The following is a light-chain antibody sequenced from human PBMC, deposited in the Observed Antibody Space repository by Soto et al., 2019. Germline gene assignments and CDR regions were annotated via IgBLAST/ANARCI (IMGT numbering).Light chain of an antibody. Sequence: DMVITQSPLSLPVTPGEPASISCISSQILLHSDGYNYLDWYLQKPWQSPQLLIYLGSNRASGVPDRFSGSGSGTDFTLRISRVEAEDVGVYYCMQALQLRTFGQGTKVDIK. V-gene: IGKV2-28*01. CDR3: MQALQLRT. CDR1: QILLHSDGYNY. CDR2: LGS. J-gene: IGKJ1*01.